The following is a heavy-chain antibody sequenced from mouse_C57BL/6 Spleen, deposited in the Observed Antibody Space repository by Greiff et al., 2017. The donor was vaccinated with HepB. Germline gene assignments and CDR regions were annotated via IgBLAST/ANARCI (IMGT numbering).Heavy chain of an antibody. CDR1: GYTFTDYY. CDR2: INPYNGGT. V-gene: IGHV1-19*01. CDR3: ARSLDGYGKRVDY. J-gene: IGHJ2*01. D-gene: IGHD2-10*02. Sequence: EVQLQQSGPVLVKPGASVKMSCKASGYTFTDYYMNWVKQSHGKSLEWIGVINPYNGGTSYNQKFKGKATLTVNKSSSTAYMDLNSLTSEDPAVYYWARSLDGYGKRVDYWGQGTTLTVSS.